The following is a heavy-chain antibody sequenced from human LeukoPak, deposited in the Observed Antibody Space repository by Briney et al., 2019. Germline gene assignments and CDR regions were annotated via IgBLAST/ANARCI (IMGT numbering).Heavy chain of an antibody. CDR3: ARDLAYSRLDY. Sequence: GGSLRLSCAVSGLTFSSSWMDWVRQAPGKGLEWVASINPDRNKKYSADSVKGRFTISRDNAENSLYLQMNSLRVEDTAFYYCARDLAYSRLDYWGQGMLVTVSS. V-gene: IGHV3-7*01. CDR2: INPDRNKK. D-gene: IGHD5-18*01. J-gene: IGHJ4*02. CDR1: GLTFSSSW.